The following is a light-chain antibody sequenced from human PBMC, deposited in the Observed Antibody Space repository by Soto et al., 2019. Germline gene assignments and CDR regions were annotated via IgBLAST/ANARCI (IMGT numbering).Light chain of an antibody. CDR3: QHYYSYWT. CDR2: DAS. CDR1: QSIGRW. V-gene: IGKV1-5*01. Sequence: DIQMTQSPSSLSASVGDTVTVTCRASQSIGRWLAWYQQKPGKAPKLLIFDASTLENGVPARFSGSRSGPEFSLTISSLHPDDFATYYCQHYYSYWTFGQGTKVDIK. J-gene: IGKJ1*01.